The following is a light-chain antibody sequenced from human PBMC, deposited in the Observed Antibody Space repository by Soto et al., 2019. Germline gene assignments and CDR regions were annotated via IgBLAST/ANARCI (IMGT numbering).Light chain of an antibody. CDR1: QGISSY. V-gene: IGKV1-8*01. J-gene: IGKJ5*01. CDR3: QQYYSYPPIT. CDR2: AAS. Sequence: AIRMTQSPSSLSASTGDRVTITCRASQGISSYLAWYQQKPGKAPKLLIYAASTLQSGVPSRFSGSGSGTDFPLTISCLQSEDFATYYCQQYYSYPPITFGQGTRLEIK.